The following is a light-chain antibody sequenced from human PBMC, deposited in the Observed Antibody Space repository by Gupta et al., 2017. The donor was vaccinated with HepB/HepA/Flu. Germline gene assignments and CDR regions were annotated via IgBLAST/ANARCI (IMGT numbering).Light chain of an antibody. J-gene: IGLJ2*01. CDR3: QSYDRSLGGSV. CDR1: DSNIGADYD. Sequence: QSVLTQPPSVSGASGQRVTISCTGIDSNIGADYDVHWYQQLPGTAPKLLIYDNFYRPSGVPDRFSGSRSGTSASLAIAGLQAEDEGDYYCQSYDRSLGGSVFGGGTKLTVL. V-gene: IGLV1-40*01. CDR2: DNF.